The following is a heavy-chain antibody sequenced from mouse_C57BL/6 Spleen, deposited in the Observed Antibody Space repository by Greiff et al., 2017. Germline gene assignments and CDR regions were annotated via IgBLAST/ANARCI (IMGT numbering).Heavy chain of an antibody. V-gene: IGHV1-82*01. J-gene: IGHJ2*01. Sequence: QVQLQQSGPELVKPGASVKISCKASGYAFSSSWMNWVKQRPGKGLEWIGRIYPGDGDTNYNGKFKGKATLTADKASSTAYMQLSSLTSEDSAVYFCASKLGEDYWGQGTTRTVSS. CDR1: GYAFSSSW. CDR2: IYPGDGDT. CDR3: ASKLGEDY. D-gene: IGHD4-1*01.